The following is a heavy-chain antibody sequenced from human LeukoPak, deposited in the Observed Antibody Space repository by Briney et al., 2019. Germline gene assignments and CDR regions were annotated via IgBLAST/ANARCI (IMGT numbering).Heavy chain of an antibody. CDR1: GFTFSGYE. J-gene: IGHJ6*03. CDR2: ISSSGSII. Sequence: TGGSLRLSCAVSGFTFSGYEMNWVRQAAGKGLEWVSYISSSGSIIYYAGSVKGRFTVSRDNPKNSLFLQMNSLRAEDTAVYFCARVIQLTYMDVWGKGTTVTVSS. D-gene: IGHD3-16*01. CDR3: ARVIQLTYMDV. V-gene: IGHV3-48*03.